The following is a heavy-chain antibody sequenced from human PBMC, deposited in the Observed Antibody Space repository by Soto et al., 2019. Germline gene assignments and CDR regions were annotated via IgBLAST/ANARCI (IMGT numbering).Heavy chain of an antibody. CDR3: ERIEEWYYNYYGLDV. D-gene: IGHD3-3*01. CDR2: IDPGDSST. CDR1: GYSFTTYW. V-gene: IGHV5-10-1*01. J-gene: IGHJ6*02. Sequence: GESLKISCHGSGYSFTTYWISWVRQMPGKGLEWMGKIDPGDSSTNYSPSFRGHITISVDRSINTAHLQFSSLKAADTAVYYCERIEEWYYNYYGLDVWGQGTMVPVYS.